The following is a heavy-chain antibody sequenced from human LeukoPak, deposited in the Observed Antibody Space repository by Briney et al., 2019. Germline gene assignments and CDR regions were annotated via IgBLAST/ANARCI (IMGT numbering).Heavy chain of an antibody. D-gene: IGHD5-18*01. J-gene: IGHJ5*02. CDR2: INSDGSMS. CDR1: GFTFSSFW. Sequence: PGGSLRLSCAASGFTFSSFWMHWVRQTPGKGLVWVSRINSDGSMSIYADSVKGRFTISRDNTKNTVYLQMNSLRAEDTAVYYCARDPGYSYSGGLFDPWGQGTLVTVSS. V-gene: IGHV3-74*01. CDR3: ARDPGYSYSGGLFDP.